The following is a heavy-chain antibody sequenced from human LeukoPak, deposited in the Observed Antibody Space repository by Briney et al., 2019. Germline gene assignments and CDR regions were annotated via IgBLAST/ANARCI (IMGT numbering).Heavy chain of an antibody. Sequence: GGSLRLSCAASGFIFSSYTMNWVRQAPGEGLEWISSITSSSRDKYYADSVKGRFTISRDNAKKSLFLQMNSLRADDTAVYYCVKAPGVYGDYYFDYWGQGILVTVSS. J-gene: IGHJ4*02. D-gene: IGHD4-17*01. V-gene: IGHV3-21*01. CDR2: ITSSSRDK. CDR3: VKAPGVYGDYYFDY. CDR1: GFIFSSYT.